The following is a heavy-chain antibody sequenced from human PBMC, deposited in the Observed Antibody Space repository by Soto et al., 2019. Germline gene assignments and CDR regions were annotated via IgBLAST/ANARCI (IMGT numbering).Heavy chain of an antibody. V-gene: IGHV1-2*04. Sequence: ASVKVSCKASGYTFTGYYMHWVRQAPGQGLEWMGWINPNSGGTNYAQKFQGWVTMTRDTSISTAYMELSRLRSDDTAVYYCARVGYSGYDSPLYYYGMDVWGQGTTVTSP. D-gene: IGHD5-12*01. CDR2: INPNSGGT. CDR3: ARVGYSGYDSPLYYYGMDV. CDR1: GYTFTGYY. J-gene: IGHJ6*02.